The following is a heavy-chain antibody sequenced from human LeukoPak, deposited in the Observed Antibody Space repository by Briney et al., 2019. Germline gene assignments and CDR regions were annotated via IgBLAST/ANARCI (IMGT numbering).Heavy chain of an antibody. Sequence: PGGSLRLSCAASGFTVSSSYISWVRQAPGKGLEWVSAIYSGGTTYHANSVKGRFTISRDNSKNMLYLLMNSLRAEDTAIYHCARQTGASTNFDNWGQGTLVTVSS. CDR2: IYSGGTT. CDR3: ARQTGASTNFDN. V-gene: IGHV3-53*01. J-gene: IGHJ4*02. CDR1: GFTVSSSY. D-gene: IGHD2-2*01.